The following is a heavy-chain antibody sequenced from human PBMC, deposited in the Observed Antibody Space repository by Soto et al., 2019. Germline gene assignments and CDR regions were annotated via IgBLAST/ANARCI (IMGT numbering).Heavy chain of an antibody. CDR1: GFTFSSYA. CDR3: AKEGGGKAVAGTSSYGMDV. J-gene: IGHJ6*02. V-gene: IGHV3-23*01. CDR2: ISGSGGST. Sequence: GGSLRLSCAVSGFTFSSYAMSWVRQAPGKGLEWVSVISGSGGSTYYADSVKGRFTISRDNSKSTLYLQMNSLRAEDTAVYYCAKEGGGKAVAGTSSYGMDVWGQGTTVTVSS. D-gene: IGHD6-19*01.